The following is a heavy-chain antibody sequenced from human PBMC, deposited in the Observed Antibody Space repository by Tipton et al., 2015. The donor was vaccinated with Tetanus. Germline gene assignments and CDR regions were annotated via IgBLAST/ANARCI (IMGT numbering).Heavy chain of an antibody. Sequence: SLRLPCEGSGFTFSSYNMNWVRQAPGKGLEWLSYISGTGSTIDYADSVKGRFTISRDNAKNSLYLQMNGLRDDDTAVYFCARDFRPIFGVAHPFDSWGQGTLVTVSS. V-gene: IGHV3-48*02. CDR1: GFTFSSYN. CDR3: ARDFRPIFGVAHPFDS. J-gene: IGHJ5*01. CDR2: ISGTGSTI. D-gene: IGHD3-3*01.